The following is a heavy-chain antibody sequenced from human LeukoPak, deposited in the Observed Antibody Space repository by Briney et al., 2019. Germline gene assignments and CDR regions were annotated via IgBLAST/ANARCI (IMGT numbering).Heavy chain of an antibody. Sequence: PGGSLRLSCAASGFSFRSYEMNWVRQAPGKGLEWVSYIGSSGSTVYYADSVKGRFTISRDNAKNSLYLQMNSLRDEDTAVYYCARDTLVYADSPDAFDIWGQGTMVTVSS. V-gene: IGHV3-48*03. CDR3: ARDTLVYADSPDAFDI. CDR1: GFSFRSYE. CDR2: IGSSGSTV. J-gene: IGHJ3*02. D-gene: IGHD4-17*01.